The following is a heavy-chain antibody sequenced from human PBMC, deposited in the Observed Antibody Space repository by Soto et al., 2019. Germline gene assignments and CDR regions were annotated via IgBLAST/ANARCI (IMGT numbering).Heavy chain of an antibody. J-gene: IGHJ4*02. D-gene: IGHD1-26*01. Sequence: PGGSLRLSCTGSGFTFGNYGMHWVRQAPGKGLEWVASTSYDGNNKYYADSLKGRFTISRDNSKKMVYLQMTSLGPEDTAAYYCAKGGGSARDFDYWGQGALVTVSS. CDR1: GFTFGNYG. CDR2: TSYDGNNK. V-gene: IGHV3-30*18. CDR3: AKGGGSARDFDY.